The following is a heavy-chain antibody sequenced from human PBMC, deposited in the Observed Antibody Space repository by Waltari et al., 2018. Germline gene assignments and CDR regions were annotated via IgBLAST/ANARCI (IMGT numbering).Heavy chain of an antibody. D-gene: IGHD4-17*01. CDR3: ARDLGSDYGNRDY. J-gene: IGHJ4*02. CDR2: SNPNSGDT. Sequence: QVHLVQSGAEVKKPGASVKVSCKASGYTFTGYYIQWVRRAPGQGLEWRGRSNPNSGDTNYAQKCQGRVTLTRDTSINTAYMELSSLKSDDTAVYYCARDLGSDYGNRDYWGQGTLVTVPS. CDR1: GYTFTGYY. V-gene: IGHV1-2*06.